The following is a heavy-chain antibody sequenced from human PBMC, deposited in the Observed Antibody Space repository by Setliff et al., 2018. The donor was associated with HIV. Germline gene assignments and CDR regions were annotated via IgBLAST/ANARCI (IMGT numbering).Heavy chain of an antibody. CDR1: GGSVSSSSYF. Sequence: PSETLSLTCTVSGGSVSSSSYFWGWIRRPPGTGLEWIGNIYYSGTTFYNPSLKSRVSISVDTSTDHFSLKLSSVTAADTAVYYCARTPGTHYYDRSANFHYFDYWGQGALVTLSS. CDR2: IYYSGTT. J-gene: IGHJ4*02. D-gene: IGHD3-22*01. CDR3: ARTPGTHYYDRSANFHYFDY. V-gene: IGHV4-39*02.